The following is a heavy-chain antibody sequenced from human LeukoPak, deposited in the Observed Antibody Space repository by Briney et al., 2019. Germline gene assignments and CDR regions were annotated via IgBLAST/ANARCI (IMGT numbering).Heavy chain of an antibody. Sequence: GESLQISCKGSGYSFTSYWIGWVRQMPGKGLEWMGNIYPGDSDTRYSPSYQGQVTISADKSISTAYLQWSSLKASDTAMYYCARGLGANYGDCYFDYWGQGTLVTVSS. V-gene: IGHV5-51*01. D-gene: IGHD4-17*01. CDR1: GYSFTSYW. CDR3: ARGLGANYGDCYFDY. CDR2: IYPGDSDT. J-gene: IGHJ4*02.